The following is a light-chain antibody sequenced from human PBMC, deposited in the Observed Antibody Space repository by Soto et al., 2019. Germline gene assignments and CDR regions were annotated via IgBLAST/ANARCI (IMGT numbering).Light chain of an antibody. Sequence: EIVLTQSPATLSLSPGERATLSCRASQSVGSYLAWYQQKPGQAPRLLIYDASNRATGIPARFSGSGSGTDFTLTISSLEPGDFAVYYCQQRSNWPPFTFGPGTKVDIK. V-gene: IGKV3-11*01. CDR2: DAS. CDR3: QQRSNWPPFT. CDR1: QSVGSY. J-gene: IGKJ3*01.